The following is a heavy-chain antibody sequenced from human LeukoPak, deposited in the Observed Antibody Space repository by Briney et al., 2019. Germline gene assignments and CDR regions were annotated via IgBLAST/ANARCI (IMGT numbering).Heavy chain of an antibody. J-gene: IGHJ4*02. V-gene: IGHV4-34*01. CDR2: INHSGST. CDR3: ARGIYSDY. Sequence: SETLSLTCAVYGGSFSGYYWSWIRQPPGKGLEWIGEINHSGSTNYNPSLKSRVTISVDTSKNQFSLKLSSVAAADTAVYYCARGIYSDYWGQGTLVAVSS. CDR1: GGSFSGYY.